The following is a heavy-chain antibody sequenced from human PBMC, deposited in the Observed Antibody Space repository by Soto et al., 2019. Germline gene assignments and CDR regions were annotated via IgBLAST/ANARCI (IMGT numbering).Heavy chain of an antibody. CDR3: AKGSCGFDY. Sequence: GGSLRLSCAASGVTFTSYAMTWVRQVPGEGLQWVSSISKSGDSTYYADSVKGRFTTSRDNSKNTLYLQMNSLRAEDTAIYYCAKGSCGFDYWGQGTLVTVSS. J-gene: IGHJ4*02. CDR2: ISKSGDST. CDR1: GVTFTSYA. V-gene: IGHV3-23*01.